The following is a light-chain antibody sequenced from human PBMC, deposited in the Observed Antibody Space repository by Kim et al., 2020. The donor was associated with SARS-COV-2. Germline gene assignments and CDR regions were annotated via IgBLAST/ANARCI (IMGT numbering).Light chain of an antibody. Sequence: SASVGNRLKFPCRASHTIRSDLSWYQQKPGKAPRLLIYAAADLQSGVPARFGGSFSGPDFTLTVTSLQPEDFATYYCLQDYEYPYTFGQGTKLEI. CDR2: AAA. J-gene: IGKJ2*01. V-gene: IGKV1-6*01. CDR1: HTIRSD. CDR3: LQDYEYPYT.